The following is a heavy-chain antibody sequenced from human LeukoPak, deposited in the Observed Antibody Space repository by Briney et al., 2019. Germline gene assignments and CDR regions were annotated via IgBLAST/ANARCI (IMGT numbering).Heavy chain of an antibody. J-gene: IGHJ4*02. V-gene: IGHV4-59*01. Sequence: SETLSLTCTVSGGSLSSYYWSWIRQPPGKGLEWIGYIYYSGSTNYNPSLKSRVTISVDTSKNQFSLKLSSVTAADTAVYYCAKSSAYYDPGYFDYWGQGTLVTVSS. CDR1: GGSLSSYY. D-gene: IGHD3-3*01. CDR2: IYYSGST. CDR3: AKSSAYYDPGYFDY.